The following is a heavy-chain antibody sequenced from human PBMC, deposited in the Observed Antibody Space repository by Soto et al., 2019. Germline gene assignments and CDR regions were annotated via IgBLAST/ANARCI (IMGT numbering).Heavy chain of an antibody. Sequence: VASVKVSCKASGGTFSSYAISWVRQAPGQGLEWMGGIIPIFGTANYAQKFQGRVTITADESTSTAYMELSSLRSEDTAVYYCARASGYCSGGSCYFSDNAFDIWGQGTMVTVSS. D-gene: IGHD2-15*01. CDR2: IIPIFGTA. CDR1: GGTFSSYA. J-gene: IGHJ3*02. V-gene: IGHV1-69*13. CDR3: ARASGYCSGGSCYFSDNAFDI.